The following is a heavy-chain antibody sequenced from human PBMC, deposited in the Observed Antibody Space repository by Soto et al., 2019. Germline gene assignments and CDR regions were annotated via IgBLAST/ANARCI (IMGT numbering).Heavy chain of an antibody. CDR3: ARVGQQWLSGWVDY. CDR2: ISSSSSYI. CDR1: GFTFSSYS. V-gene: IGHV3-21*01. Sequence: GGSLRLSCAASGFTFSSYSMNWVRQAPGKGLEWVSSISSSSSYIYYADSVKGRFTISRDNAKNSLYLQMNSLRAEDTAVYYCARVGQQWLSGWVDYWGQGTLVTVS. J-gene: IGHJ4*02. D-gene: IGHD6-19*01.